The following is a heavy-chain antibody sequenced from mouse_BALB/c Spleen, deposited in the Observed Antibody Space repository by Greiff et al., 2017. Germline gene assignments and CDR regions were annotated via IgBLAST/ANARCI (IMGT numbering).Heavy chain of an antibody. CDR1: GFNIKDTY. J-gene: IGHJ1*01. CDR2: IDPANGNT. V-gene: IGHV14-3*02. Sequence: EVQLQQSGAELVKPGASVKLSCTASGFNIKDTYMHWVKQRPEQGLEWIGRIDPANGNTKYDPKFQGKATITADTSSNKTYLQLSSLTSEDTAVYYYASYSAEFFDVWGAGTTVTVSS. D-gene: IGHD1-1*01. CDR3: ASYSAEFFDV.